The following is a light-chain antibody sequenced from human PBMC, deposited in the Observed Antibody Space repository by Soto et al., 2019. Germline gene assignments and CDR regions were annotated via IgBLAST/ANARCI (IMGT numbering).Light chain of an antibody. CDR3: QQRGTRLLT. V-gene: IGKV3-11*01. CDR1: QSVSGSF. J-gene: IGKJ4*01. Sequence: EIVLTQSPATLSLSPGERATLSCRASQSVSGSFLAWYQQKPGQAPRLLIYDTSNRATDIPARFSGSGSGTDFTLTISSLEPEDFAVYYCQQRGTRLLTFGGGTKVEMK. CDR2: DTS.